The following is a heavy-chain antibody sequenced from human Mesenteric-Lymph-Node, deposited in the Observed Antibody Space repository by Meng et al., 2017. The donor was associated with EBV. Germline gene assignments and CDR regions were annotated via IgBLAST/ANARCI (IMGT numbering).Heavy chain of an antibody. Sequence: GQPVQSGAEVKKPGASVKVSCKASGYTFTGYYIHWVRQAPGQGLEWMGWINPNTGGTKYAQKFQGWVTLTRDTSISTAYMELSRLRSDDTAVYYCARGRYELIWGLFDPWGQGTLVTVSS. V-gene: IGHV1-2*04. D-gene: IGHD1-1*01. CDR1: GYTFTGYY. CDR2: INPNTGGT. CDR3: ARGRYELIWGLFDP. J-gene: IGHJ5*02.